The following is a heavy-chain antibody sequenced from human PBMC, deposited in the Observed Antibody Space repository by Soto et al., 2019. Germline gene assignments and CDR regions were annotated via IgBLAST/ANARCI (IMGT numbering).Heavy chain of an antibody. V-gene: IGHV4-59*01. CDR2: IYYSGST. CDR3: ERVYGGYLDY. J-gene: IGHJ4*02. CDR1: GGSISSYY. D-gene: IGHD4-17*01. Sequence: SETLSLTCTVSGGSISSYYWSWIRQPPGKGLEWIGYIYYSGSTNYNPSLKSRVTIPVDTSKNQFSLKLSSVTAADTAVYYWERVYGGYLDYWGQGTLVTVSS.